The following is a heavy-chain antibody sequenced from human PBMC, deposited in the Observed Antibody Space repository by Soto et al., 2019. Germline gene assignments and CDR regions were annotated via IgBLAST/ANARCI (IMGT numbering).Heavy chain of an antibody. CDR3: ARDDSSGWYGGIPI. V-gene: IGHV3-33*01. CDR1: GFTFSSYG. D-gene: IGHD6-19*01. Sequence: PGGSLRLSCAASGFTFSSYGMHWVRQAPGKGLEWVAVIWYDGSNKYYADSVKGRFTISRDNSKNTLYLQMNSLRAEDTAVYYCARDDSSGWYGGIPIWGQGTMVTVSS. J-gene: IGHJ3*02. CDR2: IWYDGSNK.